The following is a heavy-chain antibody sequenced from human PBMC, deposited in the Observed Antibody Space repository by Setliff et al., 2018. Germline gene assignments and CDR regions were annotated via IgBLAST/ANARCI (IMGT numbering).Heavy chain of an antibody. CDR1: GVSISSYY. J-gene: IGHJ4*02. D-gene: IGHD4-17*01. V-gene: IGHV4-59*01. CDR3: ARLPRTVTHFDY. CDR2: IFYSGSS. Sequence: SETLSLTCTVSGVSISSYYWSWIRQPPGKGLEWIGYIFYSGSSNYNPSLQSRVSISVDTSKNRLSLKLDSLTAADTAVYFCARLPRTVTHFDYWGQGALVTVSS.